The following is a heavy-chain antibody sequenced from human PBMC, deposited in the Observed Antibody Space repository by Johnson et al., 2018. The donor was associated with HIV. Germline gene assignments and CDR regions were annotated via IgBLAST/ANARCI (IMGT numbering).Heavy chain of an antibody. V-gene: IGHV3-30-3*02. CDR2: ISYDGSNK. CDR1: GFTFSSYA. CDR3: AKGRMGASGSYNV. Sequence: QVQLVESGGGVVQPGGSLRLSCAASGFTFSSYAMHWVRQAPGKGLEWVAVISYDGSNKYYADSVKGRFTISRDNSKNTLYLQINSLRAEDTALYYCAKGRMGASGSYNVWGQGTMVTVSS. J-gene: IGHJ3*01. D-gene: IGHD1-26*01.